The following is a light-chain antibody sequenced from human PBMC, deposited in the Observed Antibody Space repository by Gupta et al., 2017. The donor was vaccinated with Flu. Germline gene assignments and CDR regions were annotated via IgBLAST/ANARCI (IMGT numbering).Light chain of an antibody. V-gene: IGKV3-20*01. CDR1: QSVSSSY. Sequence: EIVLTQSPGTLSLSPGERATLSCRASQSVSSSYLAWYLQKPGQAPRLLIYGASSRATGIPDRFSGSGSGTDFTLTISRLEPEDFAVYYCQQEGSSPITFGQGTLLEIK. J-gene: IGKJ5*01. CDR3: QQEGSSPIT. CDR2: GAS.